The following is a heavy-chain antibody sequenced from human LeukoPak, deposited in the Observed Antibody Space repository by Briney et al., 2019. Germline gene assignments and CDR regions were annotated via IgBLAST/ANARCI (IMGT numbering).Heavy chain of an antibody. CDR2: IYTSGST. CDR3: ARHKSVTYDAFDL. J-gene: IGHJ3*01. CDR1: GGSVSSGSYQ. Sequence: PSETLSLTCTVSGGSVSSGSYQWSWIRQPAGKGLEWIGRIYTSGSTNYDPSLESRVIISMDTSKNQFSLRLNSVTAADTAVYYCARHKSVTYDAFDLWGRGTMVTVSS. D-gene: IGHD2-21*02. V-gene: IGHV4-61*02.